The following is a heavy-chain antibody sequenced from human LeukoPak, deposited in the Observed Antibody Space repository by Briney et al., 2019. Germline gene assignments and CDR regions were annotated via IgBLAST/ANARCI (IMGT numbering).Heavy chain of an antibody. V-gene: IGHV4-61*09. D-gene: IGHD3-10*01. Sequence: PSQTLSLTCTVSGGSISSGSYCWSWIRQPAGKGLEWITHIYTSGSTNYNPALKSRLTISVDTSKNQFSLKLSSETAADTAVYYWARTYGSGLHFDYWGQGTLVTVSS. CDR3: ARTYGSGLHFDY. CDR2: IYTSGST. J-gene: IGHJ4*02. CDR1: GGSISSGSYC.